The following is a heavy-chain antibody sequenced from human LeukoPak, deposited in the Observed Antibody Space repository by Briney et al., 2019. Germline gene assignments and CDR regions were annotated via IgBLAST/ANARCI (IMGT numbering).Heavy chain of an antibody. CDR2: IYNSGST. CDR3: ARNSSSSSPPERYNWFDP. J-gene: IGHJ5*02. D-gene: IGHD6-6*01. CDR1: GYSIGTDYY. V-gene: IGHV4-38-2*02. Sequence: SETLSLTCTVSGYSIGTDYYWGWIRPPPGKGLEWIGSIYNSGSTYYNPSLKSRITISVDTSKNQFSLKLSSVTAADTAVYYCARNSSSSSPPERYNWFDPWGQGTLATVSS.